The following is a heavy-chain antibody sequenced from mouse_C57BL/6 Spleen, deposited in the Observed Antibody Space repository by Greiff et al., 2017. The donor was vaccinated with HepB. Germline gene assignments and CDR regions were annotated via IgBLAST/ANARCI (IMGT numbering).Heavy chain of an antibody. CDR1: GFTFSSYA. V-gene: IGHV5-9-1*02. J-gene: IGHJ4*01. CDR2: ISSGGDYI. D-gene: IGHD1-1*01. Sequence: DVKLVESGEGLVKPGGSLKLSCAASGFTFSSYAMSWVRQTPEQRLEWVAYISSGGDYIYYADTVKGRFTISRDNARNTLYLQMSSLKSEDTAMYYCTRDYYGRSYYYAMDYWGQGTSVTVSS. CDR3: TRDYYGRSYYYAMDY.